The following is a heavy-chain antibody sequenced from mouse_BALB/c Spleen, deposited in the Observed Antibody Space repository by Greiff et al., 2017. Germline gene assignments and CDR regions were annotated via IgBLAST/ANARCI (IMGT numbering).Heavy chain of an antibody. Sequence: EVKVEESGPGLVKPSQSLSLTCTVTGYSITSDYAWNWIRQFPGNKLEWMGYISYSGSTSYNPSLKSRISITRDTSKNQFFLQLNSVTTEDTATYYCALKGFIYDGYYGGMDYWGQGTSVTVSS. CDR2: ISYSGST. V-gene: IGHV3-2*02. CDR1: GYSITSDYA. J-gene: IGHJ4*01. D-gene: IGHD2-3*01. CDR3: ALKGFIYDGYYGGMDY.